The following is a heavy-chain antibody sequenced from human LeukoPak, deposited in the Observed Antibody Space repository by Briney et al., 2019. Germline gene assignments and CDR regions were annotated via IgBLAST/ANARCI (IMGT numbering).Heavy chain of an antibody. Sequence: ASVKVSCKTSGDKITNHGISWVRQAPGQGLEWMGWISGYRGITKYGQKFQGRVTLTTDTSTDVANMELRSLRPDDTAVYYCEKDDYWGQGTLVTVSS. CDR1: GDKITNHG. V-gene: IGHV1-18*01. CDR2: ISGYRGIT. CDR3: EKDDY. J-gene: IGHJ4*02.